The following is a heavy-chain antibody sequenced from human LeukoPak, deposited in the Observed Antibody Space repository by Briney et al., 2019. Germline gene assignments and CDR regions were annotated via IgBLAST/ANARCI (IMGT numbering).Heavy chain of an antibody. CDR1: GFTFSSYA. J-gene: IGHJ5*02. CDR3: AKDAPGTAVAGTGWFDP. CDR2: ISGSGGST. V-gene: IGHV3-23*01. D-gene: IGHD6-19*01. Sequence: PGGSLRLSCAASGFTFSSYAMSCVRQAPGKGLEWVSSISGSGGSTYYADSVKGRFTISRDNSKDTLYLQMNSLRAEDTAVYYCAKDAPGTAVAGTGWFDPWGQGTLVTVSS.